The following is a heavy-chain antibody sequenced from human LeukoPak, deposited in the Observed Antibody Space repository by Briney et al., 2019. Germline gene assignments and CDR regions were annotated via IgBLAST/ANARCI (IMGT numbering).Heavy chain of an antibody. CDR3: AKAFLIGYYAGFDY. V-gene: IGHV3-48*01. J-gene: IGHJ4*02. D-gene: IGHD3-9*01. Sequence: GGSLRLSCAVSGFIFSSYSMSWVRQAPGKGLEWVSYISSSSSTIYYADSVKGRFIISRDNSKNTLYLQMNSLRAEDTAVYYCAKAFLIGYYAGFDYWGQGTLVTVSS. CDR2: ISSSSSTI. CDR1: GFIFSSYS.